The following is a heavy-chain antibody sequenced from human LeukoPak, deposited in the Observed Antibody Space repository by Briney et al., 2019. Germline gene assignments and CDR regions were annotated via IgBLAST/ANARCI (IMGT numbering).Heavy chain of an antibody. D-gene: IGHD3-9*01. CDR2: ISAYNGNT. Sequence: ASVKVSCKASGYTFTSYGISWVRQAPGQGLEWMGWISAYNGNTNYAQKLQGRVTMTTDTSTSTAYMELRSLRSDDTAVYYCARDFPPNYDILTGLIYYYGMDVWGQGTTVTVSS. J-gene: IGHJ6*02. V-gene: IGHV1-18*01. CDR1: GYTFTSYG. CDR3: ARDFPPNYDILTGLIYYYGMDV.